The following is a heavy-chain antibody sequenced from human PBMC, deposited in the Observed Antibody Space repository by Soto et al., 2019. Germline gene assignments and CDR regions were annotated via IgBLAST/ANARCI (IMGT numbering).Heavy chain of an antibody. CDR1: RFTFSSYG. Sequence: QEQLVESGGGVVQPGSSLRLSCEASRFTFSSYGMHWVRQAPGKGLEWVAVISYDGDYKNYADSVKGRFTISRDNSKNTLYLHMNSLRGEDTAVYYCAKGTTVTPWRYLDLWGRGTLVSVSS. CDR3: AKGTTVTPWRYLDL. D-gene: IGHD4-17*01. CDR2: ISYDGDYK. J-gene: IGHJ2*01. V-gene: IGHV3-30*18.